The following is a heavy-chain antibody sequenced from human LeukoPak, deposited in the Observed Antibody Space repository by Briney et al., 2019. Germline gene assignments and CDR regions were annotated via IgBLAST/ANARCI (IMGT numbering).Heavy chain of an antibody. Sequence: ASVKVSCTASGSTFTSYGISWVRQAPGQGLEWMGGISAYNGNTNYAQKLQGRVTMNTDTSTSKAYMELRSLRSDDTAVYYCASSLYDSSGYYFDYWGQGTLVTVSS. V-gene: IGHV1-18*01. J-gene: IGHJ4*02. CDR1: GSTFTSYG. CDR3: ASSLYDSSGYYFDY. CDR2: ISAYNGNT. D-gene: IGHD3-22*01.